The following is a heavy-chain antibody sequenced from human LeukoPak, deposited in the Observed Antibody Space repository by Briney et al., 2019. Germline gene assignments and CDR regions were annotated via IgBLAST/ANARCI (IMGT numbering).Heavy chain of an antibody. CDR3: ARWGSEWLEGAFDI. J-gene: IGHJ3*02. D-gene: IGHD6-19*01. CDR2: IYYSGST. Sequence: SSETLSLTCTVSGGSISSSSYYWGWIRQPPGKGLEWIGSIYYSGSTYYNPSLKSRVTISVDTSKNQFSLKLSSVTAADTAVYYCARWGSEWLEGAFDIWGQGTMVTVSS. CDR1: GGSISSSSYY. V-gene: IGHV4-39*01.